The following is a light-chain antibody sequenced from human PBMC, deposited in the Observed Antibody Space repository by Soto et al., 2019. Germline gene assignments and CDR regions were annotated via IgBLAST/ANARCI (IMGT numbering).Light chain of an antibody. CDR3: QQSYSTPLN. CDR1: QSISSY. CDR2: AAS. J-gene: IGKJ4*01. V-gene: IGKV1-39*01. Sequence: DIQMTKSPSSLSASVGERVTITCRASQSISSYLNWYQQKPGKAPKLLIYAASSLQSGVPSRFSGSGSGTDFTLTISSLQPEDVATYYCQQSYSTPLNVGGGTKGDIK.